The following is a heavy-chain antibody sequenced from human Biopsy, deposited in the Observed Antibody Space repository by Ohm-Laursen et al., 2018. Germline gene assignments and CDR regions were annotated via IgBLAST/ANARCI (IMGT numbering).Heavy chain of an antibody. CDR2: IYYSGNT. CDR1: GGSISDSTYH. CDR3: ARQVDFWSGYVDY. D-gene: IGHD3-3*01. Sequence: SETLSLTCTVSGGSISDSTYHWGWIRQSPGKGLEWIGNIYYSGNTDYSPSLKSLVTISVDTSNNQFFLRPRSVTAADTAVYYCARQVDFWSGYVDYWGQGTLVAVSS. V-gene: IGHV4-39*01. J-gene: IGHJ4*02.